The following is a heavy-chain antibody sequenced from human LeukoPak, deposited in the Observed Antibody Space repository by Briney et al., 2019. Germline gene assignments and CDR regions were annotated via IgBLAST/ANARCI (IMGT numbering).Heavy chain of an antibody. V-gene: IGHV4-38-2*02. D-gene: IGHD1-26*01. J-gene: IGHJ5*02. CDR3: AREGRRQAGWFDP. CDR1: GYSISSGYY. Sequence: PSETLSLTCTVSGYSISSGYYWGWIRQPPGKGLEWIGSIYHSGSTYYNPSLKSRVTISVDTSKNQFSLKLSSVTAADTAVYYCAREGRRQAGWFDPWGQGTLVTVSS. CDR2: IYHSGST.